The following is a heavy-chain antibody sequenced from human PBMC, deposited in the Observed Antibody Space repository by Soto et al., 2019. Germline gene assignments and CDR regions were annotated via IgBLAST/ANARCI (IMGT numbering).Heavy chain of an antibody. D-gene: IGHD1-26*01. J-gene: IGHJ6*02. V-gene: IGHV4-39*01. Sequence: PSETLSLTCTVSGGSISSSSYYWGWIRQPPGKGLGWIGSIYYSGSTYYNPSLKSRVTISVETSKNQFSLKLSSVTAADTAVYYCLRWGAGGDYYYYGMYVWGQGTTLTGSS. CDR1: GGSISSSSYY. CDR3: LRWGAGGDYYYYGMYV. CDR2: IYYSGST.